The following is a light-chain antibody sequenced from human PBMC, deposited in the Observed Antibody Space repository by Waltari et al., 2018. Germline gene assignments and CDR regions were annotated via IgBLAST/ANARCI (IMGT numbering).Light chain of an antibody. CDR2: DVS. CDR3: CSYAYTYWV. CDR1: SSDVGGYNY. J-gene: IGLJ3*02. Sequence: QSDLTQPRSVSGSPGQSVTISCTGTSSDVGGYNYVSWYQQHPGKAPKLVIYDVSKLPSVVPDRFSGSKSGNTASLTISGLQAEDEADYYCCSYAYTYWVFGGGTKLTVL. V-gene: IGLV2-11*01.